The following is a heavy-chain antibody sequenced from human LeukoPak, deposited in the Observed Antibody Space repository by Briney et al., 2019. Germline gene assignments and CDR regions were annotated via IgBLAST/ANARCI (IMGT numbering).Heavy chain of an antibody. CDR2: IYYSGST. D-gene: IGHD6-13*01. CDR3: ARDGMYSSSWYYGMDV. J-gene: IGHJ6*02. V-gene: IGHV4-59*01. CDR1: GRSISSYY. Sequence: SDSLSLTRTLSGRSISSYYWGWIRQPPGEGLGWIGYIYYSGSTKYNPPLKSRVTISVDTSKDQFYLKLSSVTAADTAVYYCARDGMYSSSWYYGMDVWGQGTTVTVSS.